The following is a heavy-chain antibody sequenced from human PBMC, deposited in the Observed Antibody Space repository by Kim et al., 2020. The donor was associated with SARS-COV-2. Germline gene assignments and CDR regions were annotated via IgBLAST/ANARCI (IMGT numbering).Heavy chain of an antibody. CDR2: ISGSGGST. CDR3: AKVNYYGSGSYYEDGNWFDP. CDR1: GFTFSSYA. Sequence: LSLTCAASGFTFSSYAMSWVRQAPGKGLEWVSAISGSGGSTYYADSVKGRFTISRDNSKNTLYLQMNSLRAEDTAVYYCAKVNYYGSGSYYEDGNWFDPWGQGTLVTVSS. J-gene: IGHJ5*02. V-gene: IGHV3-23*01. D-gene: IGHD3-10*01.